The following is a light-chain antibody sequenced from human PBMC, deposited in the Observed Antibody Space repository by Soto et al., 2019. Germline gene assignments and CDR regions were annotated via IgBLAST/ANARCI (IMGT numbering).Light chain of an antibody. V-gene: IGKV3-11*01. CDR3: QQRSNWPPWT. J-gene: IGKJ1*01. CDR1: QSVNSNY. Sequence: EIVMTQSPATLSVSPGERATLSCRASQSVNSNYLAWYQQKPGQAPRLLIYGASNRATGIPARFSGGGSGTDFTLTISSLEPEDFAFYYCQQRSNWPPWTFGQGTKVDIK. CDR2: GAS.